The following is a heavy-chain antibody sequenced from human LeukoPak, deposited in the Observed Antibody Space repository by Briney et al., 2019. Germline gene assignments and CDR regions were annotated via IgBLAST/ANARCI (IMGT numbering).Heavy chain of an antibody. Sequence: SETLSLTCTVPGGSISSYYWSWIRQPPGKGLEWIGYIYYSGSTNYNPSLKSRVTISVDTSKNQFSLNLTSVTAADTAVYYCAREDSSGFGDFWGQGTLVTVSS. CDR3: AREDSSGFGDF. V-gene: IGHV4-59*01. CDR2: IYYSGST. D-gene: IGHD6-19*01. CDR1: GGSISSYY. J-gene: IGHJ4*02.